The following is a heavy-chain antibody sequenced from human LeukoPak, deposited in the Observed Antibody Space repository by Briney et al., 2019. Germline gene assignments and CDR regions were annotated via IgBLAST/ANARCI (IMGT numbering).Heavy chain of an antibody. D-gene: IGHD6-19*01. V-gene: IGHV3-48*01. CDR2: ISSSSSTI. J-gene: IGHJ4*02. CDR1: GFTFSSYN. CDR3: ARDGGRRSSGWYRAGFDY. Sequence: GGSLRLSCAASGFTFSSYNMNWVRQAPGKGLEWVSYISSSSSTIYYADSVKGRFTISRDYAKSSLYLQMNSLRGEDTAVYYCARDGGRRSSGWYRAGFDYWGQGTLVTVSS.